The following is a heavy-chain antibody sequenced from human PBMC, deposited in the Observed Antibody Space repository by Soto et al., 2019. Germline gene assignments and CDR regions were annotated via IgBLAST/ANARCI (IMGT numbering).Heavy chain of an antibody. CDR1: GFTFSSYG. V-gene: IGHV3-33*01. J-gene: IGHJ6*02. D-gene: IGHD2-2*02. CDR2: IWYDGSNK. CDR3: ARGYCSSTSCYTYYYYGMDV. Sequence: GGSLRLSCAASGFTFSSYGMHWVRQAPGKGLEWVAVIWYDGSNKYYTDSVKGRLTISRDNSKNTLYLQMNSLRAEDTAVYYCARGYCSSTSCYTYYYYGMDVWGQGTTVTVSS.